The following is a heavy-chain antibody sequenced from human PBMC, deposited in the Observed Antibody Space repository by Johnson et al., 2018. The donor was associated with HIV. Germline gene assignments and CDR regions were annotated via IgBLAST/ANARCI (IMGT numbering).Heavy chain of an antibody. Sequence: QVQLVESGGGVVQPGRSLRLSCAASGFTFSSYAMHWVRQAPGKGLEWVAVISYDGSNKYYADSVKGRFTISRDNSKNTLYLQMNSLRAEDTAVYYCARARMVRGVRDGFDIWGQGTMVTVSS. D-gene: IGHD3-10*01. CDR2: ISYDGSNK. CDR1: GFTFSSYA. V-gene: IGHV3-30-3*01. J-gene: IGHJ3*02. CDR3: ARARMVRGVRDGFDI.